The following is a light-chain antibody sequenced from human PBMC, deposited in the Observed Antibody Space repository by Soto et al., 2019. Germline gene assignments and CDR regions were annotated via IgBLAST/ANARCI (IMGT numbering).Light chain of an antibody. CDR2: AAS. CDR1: QSISSY. CDR3: QQSYSTPIT. V-gene: IGKV1-39*01. Sequence: DIQMTQSPSSLSASVGDRVTITCRASQSISSYLNWYQQKPGKAAKLLIYAASSLQSGVPSRSSGSGSGTDFTLTISSLQPEDFATYYCQQSYSTPITFGPGTRLEIK. J-gene: IGKJ5*01.